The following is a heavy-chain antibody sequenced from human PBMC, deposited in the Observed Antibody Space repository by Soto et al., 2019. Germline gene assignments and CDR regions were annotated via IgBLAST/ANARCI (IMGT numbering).Heavy chain of an antibody. CDR2: IIPMFGTA. V-gene: IGHV1-69*12. CDR3: ATRGLPNYYYYGMAV. CDR1: GGTFSSYA. D-gene: IGHD5-18*01. Sequence: QVQLVQSGAEVKKPGSSVKVSCKASGGTFSSYAISWVRQAPGQGLEWMGGIIPMFGTANYAQKFQGRVTSTADDSKSTAYMALSILRSEDTAVYYCATRGLPNYYYYGMAVWGQGTTVTVSS. J-gene: IGHJ6*02.